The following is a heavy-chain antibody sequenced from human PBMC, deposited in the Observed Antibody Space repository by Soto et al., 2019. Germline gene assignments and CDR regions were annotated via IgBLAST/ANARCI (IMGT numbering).Heavy chain of an antibody. CDR2: IYYSGST. J-gene: IGHJ4*02. D-gene: IGHD3-3*02. V-gene: IGHV4-31*03. CDR3: ARGFIRSYFDY. CDR1: GGSISSGGYY. Sequence: SETLSLTCTVSGGSISSGGYYWSWIRQHPGKGLEWIGYIYYSGSTYYNPSLKSRVTISVDTSKNQFSLKLSSVTAADTAVYYCARGFIRSYFDYWGQGTLVTVSS.